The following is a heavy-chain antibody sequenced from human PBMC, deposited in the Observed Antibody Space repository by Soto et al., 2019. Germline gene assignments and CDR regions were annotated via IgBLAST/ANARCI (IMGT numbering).Heavy chain of an antibody. Sequence: QVQLVPSGAEVKRPGSSVKVSCEASGGTFSSLGFTWVRQAPGQGLEWMGGIIPISGRTTFAPKFLGRVTITADESTRTTYMELTALTSDDTAIYYCATRGTQGRWLEFADYWGQGTLVTVSS. J-gene: IGHJ4*02. V-gene: IGHV1-69*01. CDR2: IIPISGRT. D-gene: IGHD5-12*01. CDR3: ATRGTQGRWLEFADY. CDR1: GGTFSSLG.